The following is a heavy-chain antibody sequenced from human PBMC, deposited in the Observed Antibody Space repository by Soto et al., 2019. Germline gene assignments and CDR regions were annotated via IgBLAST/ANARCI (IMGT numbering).Heavy chain of an antibody. J-gene: IGHJ6*03. Sequence: GASVKVSCKASGYTFTSYDINWVRQATGQGLEWMGWMNPNSSNTGYAQKFQGRVTMTRNTSISTAYMELSSLRSEDTAVYYCARGSPLLSDGSYGSFDREYYYYYYLDVWGKGTTVTVSS. D-gene: IGHD3-10*01. CDR1: GYTFTSYD. CDR2: MNPNSSNT. V-gene: IGHV1-8*01. CDR3: ARGSPLLSDGSYGSFDREYYYYYYLDV.